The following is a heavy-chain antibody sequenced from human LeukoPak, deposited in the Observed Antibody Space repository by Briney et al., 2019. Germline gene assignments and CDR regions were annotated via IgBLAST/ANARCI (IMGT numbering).Heavy chain of an antibody. CDR1: GYTFTSYG. V-gene: IGHV1-18*01. D-gene: IGHD2-2*01. J-gene: IGHJ6*03. CDR3: ARNKGFYCSSTSCSFYYYYYYMDV. CDR2: MSAYNGNT. Sequence: ASVKVSCKASGYTFTSYGISWVRQAPGQGLEWMGWMSAYNGNTNYAQKLQGRVTMTTDTSTSTGYMELRSLRSDDTAVYYCARNKGFYCSSTSCSFYYYYYYMDVWGKGTTVTVSS.